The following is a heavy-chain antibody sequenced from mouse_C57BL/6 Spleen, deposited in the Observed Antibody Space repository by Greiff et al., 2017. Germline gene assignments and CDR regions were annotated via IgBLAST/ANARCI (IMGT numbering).Heavy chain of an antibody. J-gene: IGHJ1*03. D-gene: IGHD1-1*01. CDR2: IYPRSGNT. V-gene: IGHV1-81*01. CDR1: GYTFTSYG. Sequence: QVQLQQSGAELARPGASVKLSCKASGYTFTSYGISWVKQRTGQGLEWIGEIYPRSGNTYYNEKFKGKATLTADKSSSTAYMELRSLTSEDSAVYFCARGPGSSHVYFEVWGTGTTVTVSS. CDR3: ARGPGSSHVYFEV.